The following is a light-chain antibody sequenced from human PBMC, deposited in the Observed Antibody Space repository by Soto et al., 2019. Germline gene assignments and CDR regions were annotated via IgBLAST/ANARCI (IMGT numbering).Light chain of an antibody. V-gene: IGLV2-14*01. J-gene: IGLJ1*01. CDR1: SSDVGGYNY. CDR3: SSYTSSSRYV. CDR2: EVS. Sequence: QSALTQPASVSGSPGQSITISCTGTSSDVGGYNYVSWHQQHPGKAPKLMIYEVSNRPSGVSNRFSGPKSGNTASLTISGLQAEDEADYYCSSYTSSSRYVFGTGTKVTVL.